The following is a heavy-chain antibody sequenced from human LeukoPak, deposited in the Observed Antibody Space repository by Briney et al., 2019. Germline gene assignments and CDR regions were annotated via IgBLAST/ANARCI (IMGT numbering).Heavy chain of an antibody. V-gene: IGHV1-46*01. Sequence: ASVKVSCKASGYTFTSYYMHWVRQAPGQGLEWMGIINPSGGSTSYAQKFQGRVTITRNTSISTAYMELSSLRSEDTAVYYCARGLRARTDFYYYMDVWGKGTTVIVSS. CDR3: ARGLRARTDFYYYMDV. D-gene: IGHD1-1*01. CDR2: INPSGGST. CDR1: GYTFTSYY. J-gene: IGHJ6*03.